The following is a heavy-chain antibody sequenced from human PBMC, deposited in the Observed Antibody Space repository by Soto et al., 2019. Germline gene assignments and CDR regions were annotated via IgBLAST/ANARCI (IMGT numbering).Heavy chain of an antibody. CDR2: IYSGGST. CDR3: ASVTSIAARPYYYYYGMDV. J-gene: IGHJ6*02. CDR1: GFTVSSNY. D-gene: IGHD6-6*01. Sequence: GESLKISCAASGFTVSSNYMSWVRQAPGKGLEWVSVIYSGGSTYYADSVKGRLTISRDNSKNKLYLQMNRLKAEDTDVYYCASVTSIAARPYYYYYGMDVWGQGTTVTVSS. V-gene: IGHV3-53*01.